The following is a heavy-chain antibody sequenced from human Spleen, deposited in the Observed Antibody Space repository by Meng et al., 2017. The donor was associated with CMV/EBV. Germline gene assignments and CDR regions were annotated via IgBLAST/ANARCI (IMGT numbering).Heavy chain of an antibody. Sequence: GESLKISCAASGFNYYGYWMTWVRQAPGKGLEWVAFIRYDGSNKYYADSVKGRFTISRDNSKNTLYLQMNSLRAEDTAVYYCAKDFHYSGSYYDYWGQGTLVTVSS. CDR3: AKDFHYSGSYYDY. J-gene: IGHJ4*02. CDR2: IRYDGSNK. D-gene: IGHD1-26*01. CDR1: GFNYYGYW. V-gene: IGHV3-30*02.